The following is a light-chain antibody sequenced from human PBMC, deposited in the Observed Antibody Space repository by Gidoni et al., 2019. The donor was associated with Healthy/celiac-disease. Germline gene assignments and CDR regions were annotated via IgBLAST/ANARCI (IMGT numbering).Light chain of an antibody. CDR3: MQALQTPWT. CDR2: LGS. J-gene: IGKJ1*01. CDR1: QSLLHSNGYNY. Sequence: DIVMTQSPLSLPVTPGEPASISCRSSQSLLHSNGYNYLDWYLQKPGKYPQLLIYLGSNRASGVPDRFSGSGSGTDFTLKISRVEAEDVGVYYCMQALQTPWTFGQGTKVEIK. V-gene: IGKV2-28*01.